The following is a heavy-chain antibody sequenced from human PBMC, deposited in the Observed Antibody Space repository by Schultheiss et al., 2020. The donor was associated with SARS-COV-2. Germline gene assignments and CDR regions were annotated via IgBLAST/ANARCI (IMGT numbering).Heavy chain of an antibody. CDR1: GGSFSGYY. CDR3: ARGAVFSVFPNWFDP. D-gene: IGHD3-10*01. Sequence: SETLSLTCAVYGGSFSGYYWSWIRQPPGKGLEWIGEINHSGSTNYNPSLKSRVTISVDTSKNQFSLKLSSVTAEDTAVYYCARGAVFSVFPNWFDPWGQGTLVTVSS. CDR2: INHSGST. V-gene: IGHV4-34*01. J-gene: IGHJ5*02.